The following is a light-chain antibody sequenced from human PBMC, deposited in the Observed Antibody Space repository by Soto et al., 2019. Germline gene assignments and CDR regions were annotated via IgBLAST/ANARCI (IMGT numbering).Light chain of an antibody. CDR2: EVS. Sequence: QSALTQPASVSGSPGQSITISCTGTSSDVGGYNYVSWYQHHPGKAPKLMIYEVSNRPSGVSNRFSGSKSGNTASLTISGLQADDEAVYYCSSYTSSTLLDVFGSGTKLTVL. V-gene: IGLV2-14*01. CDR1: SSDVGGYNY. J-gene: IGLJ1*01. CDR3: SSYTSSTLLDV.